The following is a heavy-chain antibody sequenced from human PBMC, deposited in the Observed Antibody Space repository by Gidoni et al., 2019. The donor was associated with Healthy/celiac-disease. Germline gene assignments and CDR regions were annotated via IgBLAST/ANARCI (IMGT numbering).Heavy chain of an antibody. J-gene: IGHJ4*02. D-gene: IGHD6-19*01. CDR2: INPNSGGT. Sequence: QVQLVQSGAEVKKPGASVKVSCKASGYTFTGYYMHWVRQAPGQGLAWMGRINPNSGGTNYAQKFQGRVTMTRDTSISTAYMELSRLRSDDTAVYYCARDSRKAIAVAGTLGYWGQGTLVTVSS. CDR3: ARDSRKAIAVAGTLGY. CDR1: GYTFTGYY. V-gene: IGHV1-2*06.